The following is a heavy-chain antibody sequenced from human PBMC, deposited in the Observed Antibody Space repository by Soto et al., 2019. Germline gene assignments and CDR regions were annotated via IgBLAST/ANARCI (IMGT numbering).Heavy chain of an antibody. Sequence: QVQLQESGPGLVKPSQTLSLICTVSGDAISNDNYYWSWIRQPPGKGLEWIGYIYSTGSTTYNPSLRSRLTMSIDPSKRHFSLQLTSVTAADTAVYYCARGESMLPSVLTSPLDYWGQGTLVTVSS. CDR1: GDAISNDNYY. CDR2: IYSTGST. J-gene: IGHJ4*02. V-gene: IGHV4-30-4*08. CDR3: ARGESMLPSVLTSPLDY. D-gene: IGHD3-16*01.